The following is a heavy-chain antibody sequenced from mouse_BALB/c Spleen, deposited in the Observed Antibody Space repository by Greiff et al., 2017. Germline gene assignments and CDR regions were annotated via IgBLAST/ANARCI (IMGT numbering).Heavy chain of an antibody. J-gene: IGHJ2*01. V-gene: IGHV5-12-2*01. D-gene: IGHD2-2*01. CDR3: ARHERLRGEGYFDY. Sequence: EVQLVESGGGLVQPGGSLKLSCAASGFTFSSYTMSWVRQTPEKRLEWVAYISNGGGSTYYPDTVKGRFTISRDNAKNTLYLQMSSLKSEDTAMYYCARHERLRGEGYFDYWGQGTTLTVSS. CDR2: ISNGGGST. CDR1: GFTFSSYT.